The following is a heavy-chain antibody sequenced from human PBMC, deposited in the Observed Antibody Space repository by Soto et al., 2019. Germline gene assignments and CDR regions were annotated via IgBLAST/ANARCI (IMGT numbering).Heavy chain of an antibody. CDR2: INPIVSMS. V-gene: IGHV1-69*02. D-gene: IGHD3-10*01. CDR3: AASYGSGYRACDY. Sequence: QVQLVQSGTEVKKPGSSVKVSCKASGDTFSFYTINWVRQAPGLGLEWVGMINPIVSMSNYAQKFQGRVSMTGDKSTSTAYLELRRLRSADTAMYFCAASYGSGYRACDYWGQGALVIFSS. J-gene: IGHJ4*02. CDR1: GDTFSFYT.